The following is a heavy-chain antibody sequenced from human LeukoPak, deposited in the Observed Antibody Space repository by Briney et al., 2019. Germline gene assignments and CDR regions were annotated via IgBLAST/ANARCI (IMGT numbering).Heavy chain of an antibody. D-gene: IGHD4/OR15-4a*01. Sequence: GGSLRLSCAASGFIFSNYAMSWVRQAPGEGLEWVSGISDNGGGRYYADSVKGRFTISRDNSKNMLYLQMNSLRAEDTAVYYCAKESGALGAPLYDYWGRGILVTASS. CDR1: GFIFSNYA. V-gene: IGHV3-23*01. CDR2: ISDNGGGR. J-gene: IGHJ4*02. CDR3: AKESGALGAPLYDY.